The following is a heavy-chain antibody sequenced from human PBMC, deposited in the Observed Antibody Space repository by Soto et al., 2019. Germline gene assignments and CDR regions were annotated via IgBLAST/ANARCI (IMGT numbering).Heavy chain of an antibody. Sequence: ASVKVSCKASGYTFTGYYMHWVRQAPGQGLEWMGWINPNSGGTNYAQKFQGRVTMTRDTSISTAYMELSRLRSDDTAVYYCSLEWLLPYYYYGMDVWGKGNPVTVSS. CDR1: GYTFTGYY. D-gene: IGHD3-3*01. V-gene: IGHV1-2*02. CDR3: SLEWLLPYYYYGMDV. J-gene: IGHJ6*04. CDR2: INPNSGGT.